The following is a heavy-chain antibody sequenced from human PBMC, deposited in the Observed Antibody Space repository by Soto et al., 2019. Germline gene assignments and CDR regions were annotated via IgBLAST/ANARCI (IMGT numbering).Heavy chain of an antibody. Sequence: QVQLVQSGAEVKKPGASVKVSCKASGYTFTSYGISWVRQAPGQGLEWMGWISAYNGNTNYAQKLQGRVTMTTDTSTSTAYMELRSLRSDDTAVYYCAREGYCISTSCRHYDYYGMDVWGQGTTVTVYS. CDR3: AREGYCISTSCRHYDYYGMDV. V-gene: IGHV1-18*01. CDR2: ISAYNGNT. D-gene: IGHD2-2*01. CDR1: GYTFTSYG. J-gene: IGHJ6*02.